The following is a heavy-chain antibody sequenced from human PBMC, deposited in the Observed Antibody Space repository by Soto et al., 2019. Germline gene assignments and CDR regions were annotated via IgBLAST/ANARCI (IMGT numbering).Heavy chain of an antibody. J-gene: IGHJ4*02. D-gene: IGHD1-26*01. CDR3: ARFSGNYHFEY. CDR2: IYYSGST. Sequence: SETLSLTCAVSGYSISSSNWWGWIRQPPGKGLEWIGYIYYSGSTYYNPSLKSRVTMSVDTSKNQFSLKLSSVTAVDTAVYYCARFSGNYHFEYWGQGNMVIVSS. CDR1: GYSISSSNW. V-gene: IGHV4-28*01.